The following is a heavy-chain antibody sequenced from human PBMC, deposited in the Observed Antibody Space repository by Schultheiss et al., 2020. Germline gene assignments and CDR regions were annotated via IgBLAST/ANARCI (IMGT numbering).Heavy chain of an antibody. CDR1: GGSISSYY. D-gene: IGHD3-22*01. CDR3: ARGGYYDSSGYYYHYGMDV. CDR2: IYYSGST. V-gene: IGHV4-59*01. Sequence: SESLSLTCTVSGGSISSYYWSWIRQPPGKGLEWIGYIYYSGSTNYNPSLKSRVTISVDTSKNQFSLKLSSVTAADTAVYYCARGGYYDSSGYYYHYGMDVWGQGTTVNVSS. J-gene: IGHJ6*02.